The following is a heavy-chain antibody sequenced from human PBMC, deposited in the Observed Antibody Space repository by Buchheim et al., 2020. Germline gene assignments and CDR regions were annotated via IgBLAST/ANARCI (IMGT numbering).Heavy chain of an antibody. CDR3: ARDPHRDGYTKLSDY. D-gene: IGHD5-24*01. CDR2: ISSSSTI. V-gene: IGHV3-48*01. J-gene: IGHJ4*02. Sequence: EVQLVESGGGLVQPGGSLRLSCAASGFTFSSYSMNWVRQAPGKGLEWVSYISSSSTIYYADSVKGRFTISRDNAKNSLYLQMNSLRAEDTAVYYCARDPHRDGYTKLSDYWGQGTL. CDR1: GFTFSSYS.